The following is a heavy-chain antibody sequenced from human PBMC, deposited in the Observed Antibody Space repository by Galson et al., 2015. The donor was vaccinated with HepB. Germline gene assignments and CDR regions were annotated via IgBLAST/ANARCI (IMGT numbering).Heavy chain of an antibody. J-gene: IGHJ1*01. CDR1: GFTFSSYA. D-gene: IGHD3-10*01. CDR2: ITGSGGSK. Sequence: SLRLSCAASGFTFSSYAMSWVRQAPGKGLEWVSAITGSGGSKYYADSVKGRFTISRDNSQNTLYLQMNSLRAEGTAVYYCAKVSRGRQKLVREYFQHWGQGTLLTVSS. CDR3: AKVSRGRQKLVREYFQH. V-gene: IGHV3-23*01.